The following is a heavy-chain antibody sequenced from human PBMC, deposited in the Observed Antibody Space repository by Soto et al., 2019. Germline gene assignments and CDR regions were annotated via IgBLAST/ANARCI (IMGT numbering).Heavy chain of an antibody. V-gene: IGHV4-30-4*01. D-gene: IGHD4-17*01. CDR2: LHASGNP. CDR3: ARARGGDSGDYASLFDR. CDR1: GGSVSIGDYL. J-gene: IGHJ5*02. Sequence: VQLQESGPGLVTPSQTLSLTCTVFGGSVSIGDYLWSWIRQRPGKGLEWIGYLHASGNPYYNPCLKSRVTISLYTSKKQFSLKGTSMTAADTAVYFCARARGGDSGDYASLFDRWGQGHLVTVSS.